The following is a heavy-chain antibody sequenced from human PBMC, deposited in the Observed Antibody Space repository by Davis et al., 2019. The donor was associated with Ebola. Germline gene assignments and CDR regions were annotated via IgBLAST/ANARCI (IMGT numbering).Heavy chain of an antibody. Sequence: SETLSPTCAVSGGSISSSNWWSWVRQPPGKGLEWIGEIYHSGSTNYNPSLKSRVTISVDKSKNQFSLKLSSVTAADTAVYYCARDPSFLYGGNSYFDYWGQGTLVTVSS. V-gene: IGHV4-4*02. D-gene: IGHD4-23*01. CDR1: GGSISSSNW. CDR3: ARDPSFLYGGNSYFDY. CDR2: IYHSGST. J-gene: IGHJ4*02.